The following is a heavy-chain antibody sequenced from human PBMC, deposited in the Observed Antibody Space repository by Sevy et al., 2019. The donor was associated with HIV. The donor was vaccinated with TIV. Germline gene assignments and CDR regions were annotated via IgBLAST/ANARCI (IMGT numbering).Heavy chain of an antibody. V-gene: IGHV3-11*01. CDR2: ISSSGSTI. Sequence: GGSLRLSCAASGFTFSDYYMSWIRQAPGKGLEWVSYISSSGSTIYYADSVKGRVTISRDNAKNSVYLQMNSLRAEDTAVYYCARDQIAAAWYSNYYYGMDVWGQGTTVTVSS. D-gene: IGHD6-13*01. J-gene: IGHJ6*02. CDR1: GFTFSDYY. CDR3: ARDQIAAAWYSNYYYGMDV.